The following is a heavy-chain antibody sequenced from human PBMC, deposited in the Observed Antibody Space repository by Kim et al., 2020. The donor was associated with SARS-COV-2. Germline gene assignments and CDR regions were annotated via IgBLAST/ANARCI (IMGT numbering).Heavy chain of an antibody. J-gene: IGHJ4*02. CDR2: IYYSGLT. V-gene: IGHV4-39*01. Sequence: SETLSLTCTVSGGSISSGDFYWGRVRQPPGKGLEWLASIYYSGLTYYNPSLQSRVTISRDTSKNQVPLNLIAATAAYSAVYYRGRISPSTNLKNRGRGT. CDR1: GGSISSGDFY. CDR3: GRISPSTNLKN. D-gene: IGHD2-2*01.